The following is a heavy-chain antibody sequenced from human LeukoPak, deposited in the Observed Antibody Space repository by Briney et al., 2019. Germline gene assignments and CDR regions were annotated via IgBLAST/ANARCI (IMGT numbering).Heavy chain of an antibody. Sequence: SETLSLTCAVSGYSISSGYYWGWIRQPPGNGLEWIGSIYHSGSTYYNPSLKSRVTISVDTSKNQFSLKLSSVTAADTAVYYCARRGLGSGWLSYDYWGQGTLVTVSS. CDR2: IYHSGST. CDR3: ARRGLGSGWLSYDY. V-gene: IGHV4-38-2*01. D-gene: IGHD6-19*01. J-gene: IGHJ4*02. CDR1: GYSISSGYY.